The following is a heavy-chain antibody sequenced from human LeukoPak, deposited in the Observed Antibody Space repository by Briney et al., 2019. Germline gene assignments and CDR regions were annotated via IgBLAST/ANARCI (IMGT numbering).Heavy chain of an antibody. V-gene: IGHV1-18*01. CDR2: ISAYNGNT. D-gene: IGHD6-13*01. CDR3: ASSQYSSSWYLNYYYGMDV. Sequence: ASVKVSCKASGYTFTSYGISWVRQAPGQGLEWMGWISAYNGNTNYAQKLQGRVTMTTDTSTSAAYMELRSLRAEDTAVYYCASSQYSSSWYLNYYYGMDVWGQGTTVTVSS. J-gene: IGHJ6*02. CDR1: GYTFTSYG.